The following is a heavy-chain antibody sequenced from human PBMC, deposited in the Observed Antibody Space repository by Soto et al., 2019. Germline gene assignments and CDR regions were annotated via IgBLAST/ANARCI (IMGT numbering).Heavy chain of an antibody. CDR3: ARSHCSGGTCYSLYYNYGMDV. V-gene: IGHV1-18*04. D-gene: IGHD2-15*01. J-gene: IGHJ6*02. CDR1: GYTFTTYG. Sequence: ASVKVSGNASGYTFTTYGISWVLQAPGQGLEWMGWISGYHGNTDYAQKFQGRVTMTTDTSTRTAYMELRSLTSDDTAVYYCARSHCSGGTCYSLYYNYGMDVWGQGTTVTVSS. CDR2: ISGYHGNT.